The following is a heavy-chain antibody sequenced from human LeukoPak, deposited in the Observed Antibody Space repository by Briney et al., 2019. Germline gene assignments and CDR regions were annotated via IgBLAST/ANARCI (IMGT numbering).Heavy chain of an antibody. D-gene: IGHD3-22*01. CDR2: INPSGGST. Sequence: GASVKVSCKASGYTFTGYYMHWVRQAPGQGLEWMGIINPSGGSTSYAQKFQGRVTMTRDTSTSTVYMELSSLRSEDTAVYYCARGNYYDSSGYYPTGIDYWGQGTLVTVSS. CDR1: GYTFTGYY. J-gene: IGHJ4*02. V-gene: IGHV1-46*01. CDR3: ARGNYYDSSGYYPTGIDY.